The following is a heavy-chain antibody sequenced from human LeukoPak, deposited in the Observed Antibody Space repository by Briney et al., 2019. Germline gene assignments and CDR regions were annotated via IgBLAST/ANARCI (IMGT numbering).Heavy chain of an antibody. CDR2: INPNSGGT. J-gene: IGHJ6*02. CDR3: ARDWRLRYFDWSTDYYYYGMDV. CDR1: GYTFTGYY. Sequence: ASVKVSCKASGYTFTGYYMHWVRQAPGQGLEWMGRINPNSGGTNYAQKFQGRVTMTRDTSISTAYMELSRLRSDDTAVYYCARDWRLRYFDWSTDYYYYGMDVWGQGTTATVSS. V-gene: IGHV1-2*06. D-gene: IGHD3-9*01.